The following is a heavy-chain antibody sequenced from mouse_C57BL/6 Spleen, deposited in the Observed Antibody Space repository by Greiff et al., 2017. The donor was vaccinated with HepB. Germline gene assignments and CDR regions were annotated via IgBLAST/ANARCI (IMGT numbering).Heavy chain of an antibody. Sequence: QVQLQQSGPELVKPGASVKISCKASGYAFSSSWMNWVKQRPGKGLEWIGRIYPGDGDTNYNGKFKGKATLTADKSSSTAYMQLSSLTSEDSAVYFCARELITTAYYFDYWGQGTTLTVSS. CDR2: IYPGDGDT. J-gene: IGHJ2*01. CDR1: GYAFSSSW. V-gene: IGHV1-82*01. D-gene: IGHD1-1*01. CDR3: ARELITTAYYFDY.